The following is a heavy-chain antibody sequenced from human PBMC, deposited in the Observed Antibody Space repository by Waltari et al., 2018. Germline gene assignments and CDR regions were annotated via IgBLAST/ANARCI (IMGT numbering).Heavy chain of an antibody. CDR3: ARVGYCSSTSCYRGAYYYYYYMDV. J-gene: IGHJ6*03. CDR2: IKQDGSEK. Sequence: EVQLVESGGGLVQPGGSLRLSCAASGFTFSRYWLRWVRQAPGQGVGGVANIKQDGSEKYYGDSVKGRFTISRDNAKNSLYLQMNSLRAEDTAVYYCARVGYCSSTSCYRGAYYYYYYMDVWGKGTTVTVSS. V-gene: IGHV3-7*01. D-gene: IGHD2-2*03. CDR1: GFTFSRYW.